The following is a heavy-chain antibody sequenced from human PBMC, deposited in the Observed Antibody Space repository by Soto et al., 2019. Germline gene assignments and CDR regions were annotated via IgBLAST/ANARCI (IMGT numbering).Heavy chain of an antibody. CDR1: GGSISRYY. CDR2: IYYSGST. D-gene: IGHD4-17*01. Sequence: QVQLQESGPGLVKPSETLSLPCTVSGGSISRYYWIWIRQPPGKGLQWICYIYYSGSTNYNPSLKRRVTTSVDMSKNQLSLKLSSVTAADTAVYYCARESGVSTGTVAPYNLFDPWCQGTLVTVSS. V-gene: IGHV4-59*01. CDR3: ARESGVSTGTVAPYNLFDP. J-gene: IGHJ5*02.